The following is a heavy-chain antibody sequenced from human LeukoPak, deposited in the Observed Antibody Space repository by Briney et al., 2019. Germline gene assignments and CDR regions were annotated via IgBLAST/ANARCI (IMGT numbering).Heavy chain of an antibody. V-gene: IGHV3-30-3*01. CDR1: GFTFSSYA. Sequence: GGSLRLSCAASGFTFSSYAMHWVRQAPGKGLEWVAVISYDGSNKYYADSVKGRFTISRDNSKNTLYLQMNSLRAEDTAVYYCARTAAGTWGEYFQHWGQGTLVTVSS. CDR3: ARTAAGTWGEYFQH. CDR2: ISYDGSNK. J-gene: IGHJ1*01. D-gene: IGHD6-13*01.